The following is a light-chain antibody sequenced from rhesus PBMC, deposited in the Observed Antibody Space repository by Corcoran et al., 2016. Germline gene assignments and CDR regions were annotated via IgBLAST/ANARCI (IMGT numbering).Light chain of an antibody. Sequence: QVILTQSPATLSLSPGERATLSCRASQSVSSYLAWYQQKPGQAPRLLINGASRRATGIPDWVSGSGSGTDFPLTISSLEPEDVGVYHCYQHSSGYSFGQGTKVEIK. CDR2: GAS. V-gene: IGKV3-10*01. CDR1: QSVSSY. J-gene: IGKJ2*01. CDR3: YQHSSGYS.